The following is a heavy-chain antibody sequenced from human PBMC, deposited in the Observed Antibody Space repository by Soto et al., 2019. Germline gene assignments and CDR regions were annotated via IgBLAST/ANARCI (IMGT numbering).Heavy chain of an antibody. J-gene: IGHJ5*02. CDR2: INAGNGNT. Sequence: ASVKVSCKASGYTFTSYAMHWVRQAPGQRLEWMGWINAGNGNTKYSQKFQGRVTITRDTSASTAYMELSSLRSEDTAVYYCARVTFDYYDSSVGWFDPWGQGTLVTVSS. V-gene: IGHV1-3*01. CDR3: ARVTFDYYDSSVGWFDP. CDR1: GYTFTSYA. D-gene: IGHD3-22*01.